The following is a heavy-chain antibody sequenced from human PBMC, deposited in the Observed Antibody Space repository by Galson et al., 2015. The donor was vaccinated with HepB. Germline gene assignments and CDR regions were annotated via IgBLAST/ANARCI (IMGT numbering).Heavy chain of an antibody. Sequence: SVKVSCKASGYTFTSYAMHWVRQAPGQRLEWMGWINAGNGNTKYSQKFQGRVTITRDTSASTAYMELSSLRSEDTAAYYCARAGSGYSGYLNDYWGQETLVTVSS. CDR1: GYTFTSYA. V-gene: IGHV1-3*01. J-gene: IGHJ4*02. D-gene: IGHD5-12*01. CDR3: ARAGSGYSGYLNDY. CDR2: INAGNGNT.